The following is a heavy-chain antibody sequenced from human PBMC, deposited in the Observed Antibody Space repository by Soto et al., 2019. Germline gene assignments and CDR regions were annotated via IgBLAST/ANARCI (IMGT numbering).Heavy chain of an antibody. CDR3: ARMEDNDFDYYYYGMDV. J-gene: IGHJ6*02. Sequence: QVQLQQWGAGLLKPSETLSLTCAVYGGSFSGYYWSWIRQPPGKGLEWIGEINHSGSTNYNPSLKSRGTIAVDTSKNQFSLKRSAVTAADTAVDYSARMEDNDFDYYYYGMDVWGQGTTVTVSS. V-gene: IGHV4-34*01. D-gene: IGHD1-1*01. CDR2: INHSGST. CDR1: GGSFSGYY.